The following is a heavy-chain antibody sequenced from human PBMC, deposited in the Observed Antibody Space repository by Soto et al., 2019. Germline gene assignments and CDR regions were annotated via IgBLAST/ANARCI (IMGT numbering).Heavy chain of an antibody. J-gene: IGHJ4*02. Sequence: QLQLQESGPGLVKPSETLSLTCTVSGGSISSSSYYWGWIRQPPGKGLEWIGCIYYSGITYYNPSLKSPVTISVDTSKNQFSLKLSSVTAANTAVYYCARLGGYPLLFDYWGQGTLVTVSS. CDR1: GGSISSSSYY. V-gene: IGHV4-39*01. CDR3: ARLGGYPLLFDY. CDR2: IYYSGIT. D-gene: IGHD3-16*02.